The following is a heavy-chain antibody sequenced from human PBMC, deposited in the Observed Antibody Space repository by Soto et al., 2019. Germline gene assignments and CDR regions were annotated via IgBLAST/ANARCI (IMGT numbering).Heavy chain of an antibody. CDR3: AAGGIASCCDSDY. CDR2: IVVGSGNT. Sequence: QMQLVQSGPEVKKPGTSVKVSCKASGFTFTSSAVQWVRQARGQRLEWIGWIVVGSGNTNYAQQFQERVTITRDMSTSTAYMELSSLRSEDTAVYYCAAGGIASCCDSDYWGQGTLVTVSS. CDR1: GFTFTSSA. J-gene: IGHJ4*02. V-gene: IGHV1-58*01. D-gene: IGHD2-2*01.